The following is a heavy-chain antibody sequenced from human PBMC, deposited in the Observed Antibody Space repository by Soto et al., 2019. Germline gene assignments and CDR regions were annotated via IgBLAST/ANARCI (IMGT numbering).Heavy chain of an antibody. CDR1: GFTFDDYA. V-gene: IGHV3-9*01. J-gene: IGHJ3*02. D-gene: IGHD3-16*01. CDR2: ISWNSGSI. Sequence: EVQLVESGGGLVQPGRSLRLSCAASGFTFDDYAMHWVRQAPGKGLEWVSGISWNSGSIGYADSVKGRFTISRDNAKNSLYLQMNSLRAEDTDLYYCAKDRADTFGGVILGAFDIWGQGTMVTVSS. CDR3: AKDRADTFGGVILGAFDI.